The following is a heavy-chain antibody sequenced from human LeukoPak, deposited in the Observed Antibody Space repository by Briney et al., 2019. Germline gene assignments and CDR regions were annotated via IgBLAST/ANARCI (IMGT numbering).Heavy chain of an antibody. CDR3: ARVPTGYSGYGFFDY. J-gene: IGHJ4*02. V-gene: IGHV4-59*01. Sequence: SETLSLTCTVSGGSISSYYWSWIRQPSGKGLEWIGYIYYSGSTNYNPSLKSRVTISVDTSKNQFSLKLSSVTAADTAVYYCARVPTGYSGYGFFDYWGQGTLVTVSS. D-gene: IGHD5-12*01. CDR1: GGSISSYY. CDR2: IYYSGST.